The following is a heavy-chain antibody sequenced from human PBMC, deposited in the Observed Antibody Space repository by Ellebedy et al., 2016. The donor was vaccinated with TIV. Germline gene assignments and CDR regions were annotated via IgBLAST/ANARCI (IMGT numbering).Heavy chain of an antibody. J-gene: IGHJ4*02. CDR3: VKLDPSYCSGGSCYSSLAVAVDY. Sequence: GESLKISCAASTFTFRSYAMSWVRQAPGKGLEYVSAISANGGSTYYADSVRGRFTISRDNSKNTLYFQMSSLRAEDTAVYYCVKLDPSYCSGGSCYSSLAVAVDYWGQGTLVTVSS. CDR1: TFTFRSYA. V-gene: IGHV3-64D*06. D-gene: IGHD2-15*01. CDR2: ISANGGST.